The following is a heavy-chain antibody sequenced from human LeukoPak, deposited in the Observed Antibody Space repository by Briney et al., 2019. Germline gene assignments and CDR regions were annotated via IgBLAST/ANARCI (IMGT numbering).Heavy chain of an antibody. D-gene: IGHD1-20*01. J-gene: IGHJ4*02. CDR2: ISGRGVST. CDR3: AKAASGNWNDVSDY. Sequence: GGSLRLSCAASGFTFSTNAMSWVRQAPGKGLEWVSAISGRGVSTSYADSVRGRFTISRDNSKNTLYLQMNSLRAEDTAVYYCAKAASGNWNDVSDYWGQGTLVTVSS. V-gene: IGHV3-23*01. CDR1: GFTFSTNA.